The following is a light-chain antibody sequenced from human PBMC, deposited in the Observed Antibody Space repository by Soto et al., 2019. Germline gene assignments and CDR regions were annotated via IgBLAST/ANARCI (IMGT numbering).Light chain of an antibody. CDR1: QSISSW. J-gene: IGKJ1*01. V-gene: IGKV1-5*03. Sequence: DIQMTQSPSTLSASVGDTVTITCRASQSISSWLAWYQQKPGKAPKLLIYKASSLQSGVPPRFSGIGSGTEFTLTISSLQPDDFATYYCQQYNFYSRTFGQGTKVEIK. CDR3: QQYNFYSRT. CDR2: KAS.